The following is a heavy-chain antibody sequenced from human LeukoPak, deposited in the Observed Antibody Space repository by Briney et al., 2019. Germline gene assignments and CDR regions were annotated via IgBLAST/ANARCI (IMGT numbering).Heavy chain of an antibody. V-gene: IGHV3-30-3*01. J-gene: IGHJ4*02. D-gene: IGHD1-26*01. Sequence: GVSLRLSCAASGFTFSSCTMHWVRQAPGKGLEWVAVISYDGSNKYSADSVKGRFTISRDNSQNTLYLQMNSLRAEDTAVYYCARDPSGSYFSSGIDYWGQGILVTVPS. CDR1: GFTFSSCT. CDR2: ISYDGSNK. CDR3: ARDPSGSYFSSGIDY.